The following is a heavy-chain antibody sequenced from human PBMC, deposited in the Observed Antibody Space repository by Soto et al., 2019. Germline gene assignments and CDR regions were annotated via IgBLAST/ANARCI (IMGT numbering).Heavy chain of an antibody. V-gene: IGHV3-30*03. Sequence: PGVPLRHSCGASGFSFSSYGMHWVRQAPGKGLEWVAVISYDGSNKYYADSVKDRFTISRDNSKKTLYLQMNSLRADDTAVYSCVAGQYFFDYCGQGTLVT. CDR3: VAGQYFFDY. J-gene: IGHJ4*02. CDR1: GFSFSSYG. CDR2: ISYDGSNK. D-gene: IGHD6-19*01.